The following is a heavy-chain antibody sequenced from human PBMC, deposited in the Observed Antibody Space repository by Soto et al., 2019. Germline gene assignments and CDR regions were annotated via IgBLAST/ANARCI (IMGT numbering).Heavy chain of an antibody. J-gene: IGHJ5*02. CDR1: GFTFSDSW. Sequence: GGSLRLSCTASGFTFSDSWMTWVRQAPGKGLELVARIKPDESEKKYADSVKGRFSISRDNAKNSMYLQMDSLRGEDTAVYYCVRGGSNYASWGQGTLVTVSS. CDR3: VRGGSNYAS. CDR2: IKPDESEK. D-gene: IGHD4-4*01. V-gene: IGHV3-7*01.